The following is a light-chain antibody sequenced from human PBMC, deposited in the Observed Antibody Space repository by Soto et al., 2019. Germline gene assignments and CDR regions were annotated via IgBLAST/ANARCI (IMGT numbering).Light chain of an antibody. CDR2: WAS. J-gene: IGKJ4*01. CDR1: QSLLYNNTYNY. Sequence: EIVMTQSPLTLPVTPGEPASISCRSRQSLLYNNTYNYLDWYVQKPGQPPKLLIHWASTRESGVPDRFTGSGSGTDFTLTINNLQAEDVAVYYCQQYYSNPFFGGGTKVDIK. V-gene: IGKV4-1*01. CDR3: QQYYSNPF.